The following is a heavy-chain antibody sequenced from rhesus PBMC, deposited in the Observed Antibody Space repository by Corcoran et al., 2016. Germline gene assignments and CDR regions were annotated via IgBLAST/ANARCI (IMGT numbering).Heavy chain of an antibody. D-gene: IGHD6-25*01. V-gene: IGHV4-122*02. CDR1: GGSISSGYYY. J-gene: IGHJ6*01. CDR3: ARYGVIAAAGDS. Sequence: QVQLQESGPGLVKPSETLSLTCAVSGGSISSGYYYWSWIRQPPGKGLEWIGYITYSGSTSYNPSLKSRVTISRDTSKNRFSLKLSSVTAADTAVYYCARYGVIAAAGDSWGQGVVVTVSS. CDR2: ITYSGST.